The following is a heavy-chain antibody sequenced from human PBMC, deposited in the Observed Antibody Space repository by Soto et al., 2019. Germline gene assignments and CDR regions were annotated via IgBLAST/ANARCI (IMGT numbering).Heavy chain of an antibody. CDR1: GGSFSSSPGYY. V-gene: IGHV4-34*01. D-gene: IGHD6-6*01. CDR2: INHSGNT. J-gene: IGHJ4*02. Sequence: SETLSLTCTVSGGSFSSSPGYYWSWVRQPPGKGLEWIGQINHSGNTNYNPSLKSRVTISVDTSKNQFSLKLNSVTAADTAVYYCARTSKFDYWGQGTLVTVSS. CDR3: ARTSKFDY.